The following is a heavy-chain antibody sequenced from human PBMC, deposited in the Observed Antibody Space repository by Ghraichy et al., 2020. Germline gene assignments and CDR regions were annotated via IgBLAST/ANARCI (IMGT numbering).Heavy chain of an antibody. D-gene: IGHD3-3*01. J-gene: IGHJ1*01. Sequence: SLTCTVSGGSISSYYWSWIRQPPGKGLEWIGYIYYSGSTNYNPSLKSRVTISVDTSKNQFSLKLSSVTAADTAVYYCARGGNYDFWSGERERGFQHWGQGTLVTVSS. V-gene: IGHV4-59*01. CDR1: GGSISSYY. CDR2: IYYSGST. CDR3: ARGGNYDFWSGERERGFQH.